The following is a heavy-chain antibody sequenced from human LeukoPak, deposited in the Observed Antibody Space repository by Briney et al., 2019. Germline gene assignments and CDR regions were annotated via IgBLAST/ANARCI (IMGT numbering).Heavy chain of an antibody. CDR3: ARDEVYCSSTSCYSPYNWFDP. V-gene: IGHV1-18*01. J-gene: IGHJ5*02. CDR2: ISAYNGDT. Sequence: GASVKVSCKASGYTFTSYGISWVRQAPGQGLEWMGWISAYNGDTNYAQKLQGRVTMTTDTSTSTAYMELRSLRSDDTAVYYCARDEVYCSSTSCYSPYNWFDPWGQGTLVTVSS. CDR1: GYTFTSYG. D-gene: IGHD2-2*01.